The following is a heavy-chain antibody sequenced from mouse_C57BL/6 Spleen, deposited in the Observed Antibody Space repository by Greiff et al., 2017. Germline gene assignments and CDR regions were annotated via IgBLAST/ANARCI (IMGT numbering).Heavy chain of an antibody. CDR1: GFSLTSYG. D-gene: IGHD1-1*01. V-gene: IGHV2-2*01. CDR3: ARKGDYGSSYEGYAMDY. J-gene: IGHJ4*01. Sequence: QVQLQQSGPGLVQPSQSLSITCTVSGFSLTSYGVHWVRQSPGKGLEWLGVIWSGGSTDYNAAFISRLSISKDNSKSQVFFKMNSLQADDTAIYYCARKGDYGSSYEGYAMDYWGQGTSVTVSS. CDR2: IWSGGST.